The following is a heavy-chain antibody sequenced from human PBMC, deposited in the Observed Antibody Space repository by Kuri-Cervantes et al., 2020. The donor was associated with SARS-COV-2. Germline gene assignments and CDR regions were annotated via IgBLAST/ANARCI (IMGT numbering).Heavy chain of an antibody. CDR2: FDPEDGET. D-gene: IGHD6-19*01. CDR1: GYTLTELS. J-gene: IGHJ2*01. CDR3: ARDRREYSSGWYYWYFDL. Sequence: ASVKVSCKVSGYTLTELSMHWVRQAPGKGLEWMGGFDPEDGETIYAQKFQGRVTMTEDTSTSTAYMELRSLRSDDTAVYYCARDRREYSSGWYYWYFDLWGRGTLVTVSS. V-gene: IGHV1-24*01.